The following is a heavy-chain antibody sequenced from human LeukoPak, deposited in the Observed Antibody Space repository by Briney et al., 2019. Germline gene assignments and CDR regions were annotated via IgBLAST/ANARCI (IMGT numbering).Heavy chain of an antibody. V-gene: IGHV4-30-2*01. CDR2: IYHSGST. D-gene: IGHD1-26*01. Sequence: PSQTLSLTCTVSGGSISSGGYYWSWIRQPPGKGLEWIGYIYHSGSTYYNPSLKSRVTISVDRSKNQFSLKLSSVTAADTAVYYCARDTVGGNYMDVWGKGTTVTVSS. CDR3: ARDTVGGNYMDV. CDR1: GGSISSGGYY. J-gene: IGHJ6*03.